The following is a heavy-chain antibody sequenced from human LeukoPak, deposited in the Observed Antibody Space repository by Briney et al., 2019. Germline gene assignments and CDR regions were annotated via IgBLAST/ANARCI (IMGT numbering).Heavy chain of an antibody. CDR3: ARDHPTSTTAGPDIVVVPAACADY. D-gene: IGHD2-2*01. Sequence: GGSLRLSCAASGFTFSDYYMSWIRQAPGKGLEWVSYISSSGSTIYYADSVKGRFTISRDNAKNSLYLQMNSLRAEDTAVYYCARDHPTSTTAGPDIVVVPAACADYWGQGTLVTVSS. CDR1: GFTFSDYY. CDR2: ISSSGSTI. V-gene: IGHV3-11*04. J-gene: IGHJ4*02.